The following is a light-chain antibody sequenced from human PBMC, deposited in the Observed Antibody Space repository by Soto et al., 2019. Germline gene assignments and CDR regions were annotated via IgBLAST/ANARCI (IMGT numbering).Light chain of an antibody. V-gene: IGKV1D-13*01. J-gene: IGKJ5*01. Sequence: AIQLTQSPSSLSASVGDRVTINCRASQGVSSSLAWYQQKPGTAPKLLIYDASDLETGVPSRCSGSGSGTDFTLTISSLQPEDFATYYCQQFNNYPLTFGQGTRLEIK. CDR2: DAS. CDR1: QGVSSS. CDR3: QQFNNYPLT.